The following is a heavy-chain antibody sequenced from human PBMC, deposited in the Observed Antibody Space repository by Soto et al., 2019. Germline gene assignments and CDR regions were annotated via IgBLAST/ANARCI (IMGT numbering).Heavy chain of an antibody. V-gene: IGHV3-15*07. CDR1: GFTFSKAW. Sequence: EVPLVESGGGLVKPGGSLRLSCAASGFTFSKAWMNWVRQAPGKGLEWVGRIKGKTDGGTIDYAAPVKGRFTISRDDSKNTVYLQMNSLETEDTAVYYCTTGPNWGQGTLVTVSS. CDR2: IKGKTDGGTI. CDR3: TTGPN. J-gene: IGHJ4*02.